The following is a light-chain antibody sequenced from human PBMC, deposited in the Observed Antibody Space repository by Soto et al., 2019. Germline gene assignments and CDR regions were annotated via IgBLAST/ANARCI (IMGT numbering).Light chain of an antibody. CDR2: DNN. J-gene: IGLJ1*01. Sequence: QSVLTQPRSVSAAPGQKVTIFCSGSSSNIGNNYVSWYQQLPGTAPKLLIYDNNKRPSGIPDRFSGSKSGTSATLGITGLQTGDEADYYCGTWDSSLSAYVFGTGTKVTVL. CDR1: SSNIGNNY. CDR3: GTWDSSLSAYV. V-gene: IGLV1-51*01.